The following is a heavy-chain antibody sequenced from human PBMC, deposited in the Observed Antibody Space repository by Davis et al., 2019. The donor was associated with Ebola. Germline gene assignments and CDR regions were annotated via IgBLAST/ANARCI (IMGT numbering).Heavy chain of an antibody. CDR3: ARGRRTLSRLVYGYDYYGLDV. D-gene: IGHD4-17*01. V-gene: IGHV4-4*07. CDR2: IYTSGST. J-gene: IGHJ6*02. Sequence: MPGGSLRFSCTVSGVSISTYYWSWIRQPAGKGLEWIGRIYTSGSTNYNPSLKSRVTMSIDTSKNQFSLKLSSLTAADTAVFYCARGRRTLSRLVYGYDYYGLDVWGQGTTVTVSS. CDR1: GVSISTYY.